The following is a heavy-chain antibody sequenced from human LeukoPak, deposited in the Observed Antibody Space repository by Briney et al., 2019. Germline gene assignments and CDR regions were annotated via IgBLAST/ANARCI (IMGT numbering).Heavy chain of an antibody. J-gene: IGHJ6*02. Sequence: SVKVSCKASGGTFSSYAISWVRQAPGQGLEWMGGIIPIFGTANYAQKFQGRVTITADESTSTAYMELSSLRSEDTAVYYCASTHLVYCSGGSCLVAAYYYYGMDVWGQGTTVTVSS. CDR1: GGTFSSYA. CDR3: ASTHLVYCSGGSCLVAAYYYYGMDV. D-gene: IGHD2-15*01. CDR2: IIPIFGTA. V-gene: IGHV1-69*13.